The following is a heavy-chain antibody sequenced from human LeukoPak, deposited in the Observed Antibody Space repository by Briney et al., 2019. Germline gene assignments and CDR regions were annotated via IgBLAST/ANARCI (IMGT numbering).Heavy chain of an antibody. V-gene: IGHV3-15*01. J-gene: IGHJ4*02. CDR1: GFSFSDAW. D-gene: IGHD6-13*01. CDR3: TTSPSSWIDY. Sequence: GASLRLSCAASGFSFSDAWMNWVRQAPGKGLEWVGRIKTKTYDGTPDYAAPVKGRFTISRDDSQNTLYLQMDSLKTEDTAVYYCTTSPSSWIDYWGQGTLVTVSS. CDR2: IKTKTYDGTP.